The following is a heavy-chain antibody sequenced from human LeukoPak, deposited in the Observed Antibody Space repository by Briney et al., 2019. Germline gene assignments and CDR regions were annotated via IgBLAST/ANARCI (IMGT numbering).Heavy chain of an antibody. J-gene: IGHJ6*03. CDR1: GFTFSSYA. D-gene: IGHD6-13*01. CDR2: IRGSGGST. CDR3: AKDLSSSYYYYYMDV. Sequence: GGSLRLSCAASGFTFSSYAMSWVRQAPGKGLEWVSAIRGSGGSTYYADSVKGRFTISRDNSKNTLYLQMNSLRAEDTAVYYCAKDLSSSYYYYYMDVWGKGTTVTVSS. V-gene: IGHV3-23*01.